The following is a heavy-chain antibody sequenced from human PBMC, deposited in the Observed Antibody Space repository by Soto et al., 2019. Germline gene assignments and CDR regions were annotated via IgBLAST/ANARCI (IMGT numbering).Heavy chain of an antibody. CDR3: ARAMDIVATTHQPLDY. CDR1: GFTFSSYS. Sequence: PGGSLRLSCAASGFTFSSYSMNWVRQAPGKGLGWVSSISSSSSYIYYADSVKGRFTISRDNAKNSLYLQMNSLRAEDTAVYYCARAMDIVATTHQPLDYWGQGTLVTVSS. J-gene: IGHJ4*02. CDR2: ISSSSSYI. V-gene: IGHV3-21*01. D-gene: IGHD5-12*01.